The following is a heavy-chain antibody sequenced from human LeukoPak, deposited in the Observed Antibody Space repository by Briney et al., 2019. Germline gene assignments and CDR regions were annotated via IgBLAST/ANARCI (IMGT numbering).Heavy chain of an antibody. CDR2: ISSSGSTI. J-gene: IGHJ3*01. CDR3: ARVSEERQWLVLGVGIN. V-gene: IGHV3-11*04. D-gene: IGHD6-19*01. CDR1: GFTFSDYY. Sequence: PGGSLRLSCAASGFTFSDYYMSWIRQAPGKGLEWVSYISSSGSTIYYADSVKGRFTISRDNAKNSLYLQMNSLRAEDTAVYYCARVSEERQWLVLGVGINWGQGTMVTVSS.